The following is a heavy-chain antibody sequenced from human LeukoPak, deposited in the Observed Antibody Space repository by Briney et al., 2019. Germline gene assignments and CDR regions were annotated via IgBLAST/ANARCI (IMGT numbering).Heavy chain of an antibody. CDR1: GFTVSNNF. V-gene: IGHV3-33*08. CDR2: IWYDGSNK. J-gene: IGHJ4*02. D-gene: IGHD6-19*01. CDR3: ARGPPRGLVNRFDY. Sequence: GGSLRLSCAASGFTVSNNFMNWVRQAPGKGLEWVAVIWYDGSNKYYADSVKGRFTISRDNSKNTLYLQMNSLRAEDTAVYYCARGPPRGLVNRFDYWGQGTLVTVSS.